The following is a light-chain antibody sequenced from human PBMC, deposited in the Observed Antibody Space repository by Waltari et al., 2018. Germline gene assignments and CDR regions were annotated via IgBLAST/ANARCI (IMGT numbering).Light chain of an antibody. CDR1: QSVTSSY. Sequence: EIVVTQSPGTLSLSPGERATLSCRASQSVTSSYLAWYQQKPGQAPRLLIYGASTRATGIPDRFSGSGSETDFTLTISRLETEDFAVYYCQQYGSSITFGQGTRLEIK. CDR3: QQYGSSIT. V-gene: IGKV3-20*01. J-gene: IGKJ5*01. CDR2: GAS.